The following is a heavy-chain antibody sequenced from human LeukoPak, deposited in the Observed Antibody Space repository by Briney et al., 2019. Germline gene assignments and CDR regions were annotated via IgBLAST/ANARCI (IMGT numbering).Heavy chain of an antibody. V-gene: IGHV4-38-2*01. CDR3: AGPNDAYDF. J-gene: IGHJ3*01. CDR1: GFTFSSFW. Sequence: GSLRLSCEVSGFTFSSFWMNWVRQSPGKGLEWIGSVFLTGSTYYNPSLQSRVTISVDTSKNQFSLKLSSVTAADTAVYYCAGPNDAYDFWGQGTMVTVSS. CDR2: VFLTGST.